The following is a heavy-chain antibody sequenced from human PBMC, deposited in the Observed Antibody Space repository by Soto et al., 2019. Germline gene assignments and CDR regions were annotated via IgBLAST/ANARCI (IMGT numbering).Heavy chain of an antibody. CDR3: AKDPHNLDGDYPFDY. J-gene: IGHJ4*02. CDR1: GFTFSSYA. V-gene: IGHV3-30-3*01. D-gene: IGHD4-17*01. Sequence: PGGSLRLSCAASGFTFSSYAMQWVRQAPGKGLEWVAVISYDGSNKYYADSVKGRFTISRDNSKNTLDLQMNSLRAEDTAVYYCAKDPHNLDGDYPFDYWGQGTLVTVSS. CDR2: ISYDGSNK.